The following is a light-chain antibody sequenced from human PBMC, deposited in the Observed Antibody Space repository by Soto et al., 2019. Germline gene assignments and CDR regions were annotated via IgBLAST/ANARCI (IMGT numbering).Light chain of an antibody. CDR1: QSISKY. J-gene: IGKJ2*01. V-gene: IGKV1-39*01. Sequence: DIQMTQSPSSLSASVGDRVTITCRVSQSISKYLNWYQQKPGKAPSLLMYAVSSLQGGVPPRFSGSASGTNFSLTIAGLQREDFATYHCQQSYRTPYTFGQGTKLEIK. CDR2: AVS. CDR3: QQSYRTPYT.